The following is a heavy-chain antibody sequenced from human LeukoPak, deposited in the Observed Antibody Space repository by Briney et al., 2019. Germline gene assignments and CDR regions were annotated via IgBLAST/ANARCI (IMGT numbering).Heavy chain of an antibody. CDR2: IYTSGST. Sequence: PSETLSLTCTVSGGSISSYYWSWIRQPAGKGLEWIGRIYTSGSTNYNPSLKSRVTISVDTSKNQFSLKLSSVTAADTAVYYCARADRYCSGGSCSSLVDVWGKGTTVTVSS. J-gene: IGHJ6*04. V-gene: IGHV4-4*07. CDR1: GGSISSYY. CDR3: ARADRYCSGGSCSSLVDV. D-gene: IGHD2-15*01.